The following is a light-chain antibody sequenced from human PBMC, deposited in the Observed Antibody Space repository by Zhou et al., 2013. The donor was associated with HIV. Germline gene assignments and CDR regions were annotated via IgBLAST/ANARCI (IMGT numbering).Light chain of an antibody. CDR1: QSVSNSY. J-gene: IGKJ1*01. V-gene: IGKV3-20*01. CDR2: GVS. CDR3: QQYNSYSWT. Sequence: EIVLTQSPGTLSLSPGERATLSCRASQSVSNSYLAWYQQKTGQAPRLLIYGVSTRATGIPDRFSGSGSGTDFTLIISSLQPDDFATYYCQQYNSYSWTFGQGTRVQIK.